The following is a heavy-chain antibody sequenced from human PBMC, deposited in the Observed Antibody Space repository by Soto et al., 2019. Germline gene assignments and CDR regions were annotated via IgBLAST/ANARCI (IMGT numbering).Heavy chain of an antibody. D-gene: IGHD3-10*01. V-gene: IGHV3-66*01. J-gene: IGHJ6*02. CDR3: ARVPAGYGSGSYYQNYYYYGMDV. CDR2: IYSGGSK. CDR1: GFTVSSNY. Sequence: GGSLRLSCAASGFTVSSNYMSWVRQAPGKGLEWVSVIYSGGSKYYADSGKGRFTISRDNSKNTLYLQMNSLRAEDTAVYYCARVPAGYGSGSYYQNYYYYGMDVWGQGTTVTVSS.